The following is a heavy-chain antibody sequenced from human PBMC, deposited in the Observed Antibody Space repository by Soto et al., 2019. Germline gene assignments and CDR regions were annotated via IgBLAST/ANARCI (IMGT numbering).Heavy chain of an antibody. CDR1: GFTFSNAW. J-gene: IGHJ4*01. CDR3: PTVSYSPIKVTLFDY. V-gene: IGHV3-15*07. D-gene: IGHD1-26*01. CDR2: IKSKTAGGTT. Sequence: GGSLRLSCAASGFTFSNAWINWVRQAPGKGLEWVGRIKSKTAGGTTDFAAPVKGRFAISRDDSKNMVYLQMNSLKTEDTALYFVPTVSYSPIKVTLFDYGAHETWFTVSS.